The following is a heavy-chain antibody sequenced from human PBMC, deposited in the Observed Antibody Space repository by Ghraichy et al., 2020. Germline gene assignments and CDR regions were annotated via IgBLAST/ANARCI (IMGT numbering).Heavy chain of an antibody. Sequence: GGSLRLSCAASGFSFHEAWMSWVRQAPGKGLEWVGRIKSNGAGGTTDYGALVKGRFTISRDDSKSTLYLQMNSLETEDTAVYYCTTVGGAPDIWGQGTMVTVSS. CDR2: IKSNGAGGTT. D-gene: IGHD2-15*01. J-gene: IGHJ3*02. V-gene: IGHV3-15*01. CDR1: GFSFHEAW. CDR3: TTVGGAPDI.